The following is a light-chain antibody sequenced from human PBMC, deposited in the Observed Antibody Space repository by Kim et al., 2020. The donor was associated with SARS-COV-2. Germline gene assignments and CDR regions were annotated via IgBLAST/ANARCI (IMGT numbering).Light chain of an antibody. CDR2: RDS. Sequence: SVALGPTAKISCGGSNNGSKNGRGYQQRPGQAPVLVIYRDSNRPSGIPERFSGSNSGNTATLTISRVQAGDEADYYCQVWDSSTYVFGTGTKVTVL. CDR1: NNGSKN. CDR3: QVWDSSTYV. J-gene: IGLJ1*01. V-gene: IGLV3-9*01.